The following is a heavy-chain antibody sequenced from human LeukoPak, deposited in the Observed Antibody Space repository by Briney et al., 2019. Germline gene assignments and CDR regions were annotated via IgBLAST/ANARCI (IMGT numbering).Heavy chain of an antibody. CDR1: GGSISTYY. CDR2: IEYSGST. CDR3: ARLRVGATSWYFDY. J-gene: IGHJ4*02. V-gene: IGHV4-59*08. D-gene: IGHD1-26*01. Sequence: SETLSLTCTVSGGSISTYYWNWIRQPPGRGLEWLGYIEYSGSTNYNPSLKSRVTISVHTSKNQFSLKLSSVTAADTAVYYCARLRVGATSWYFDYWGQGTLVTVSS.